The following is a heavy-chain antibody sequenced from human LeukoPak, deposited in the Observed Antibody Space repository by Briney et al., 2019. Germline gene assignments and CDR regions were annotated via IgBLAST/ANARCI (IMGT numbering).Heavy chain of an antibody. CDR2: IIPIFGTA. V-gene: IGHV1-69*05. Sequence: SVKVSCKASGGTFSSYAISWMRQAPGQGLEWMGGIIPIFGTANYAQKFQGRVTITTDESTSTAYMELSSLRSEDTAVYYCAYSSSWYGVWFDPWGQGTLVTVSS. D-gene: IGHD6-13*01. CDR1: GGTFSSYA. J-gene: IGHJ5*02. CDR3: AYSSSWYGVWFDP.